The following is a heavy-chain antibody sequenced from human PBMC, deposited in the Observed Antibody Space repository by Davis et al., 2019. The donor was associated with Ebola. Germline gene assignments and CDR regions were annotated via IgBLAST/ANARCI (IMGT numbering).Heavy chain of an antibody. CDR2: IIPILGIA. D-gene: IGHD6-19*01. Sequence: AASVKVSCKASGGTFSSYAISWVRQAPGQGLEWMGRIIPILGIANYAQKFQGRVTIIAHKSTSTAYMELSSLRSEDTAVYYCARDRVYSSGWDNWGQGTLVTVSS. V-gene: IGHV1-69*04. CDR1: GGTFSSYA. CDR3: ARDRVYSSGWDN. J-gene: IGHJ4*02.